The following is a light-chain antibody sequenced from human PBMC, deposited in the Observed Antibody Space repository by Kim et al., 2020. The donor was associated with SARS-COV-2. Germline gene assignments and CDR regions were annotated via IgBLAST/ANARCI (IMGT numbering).Light chain of an antibody. J-gene: IGKJ4*01. CDR3: QQYGSSPLT. V-gene: IGKV3-20*01. CDR1: QSVRSSY. Sequence: EVVLTQSPGTLSLSPGERVTLSCRASQSVRSSYLAWYQQKPGQAPRLLIYGASSRATGIPDRFSGSGSGTDFTLTITSLEPEDFAVYYCQQYGSSPLTFGGETKV. CDR2: GAS.